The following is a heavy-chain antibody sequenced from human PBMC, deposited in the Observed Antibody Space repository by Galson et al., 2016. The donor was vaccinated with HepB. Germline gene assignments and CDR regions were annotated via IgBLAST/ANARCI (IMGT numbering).Heavy chain of an antibody. CDR1: GYSFTTYP. V-gene: IGHV7-4-1*02. CDR2: INTDTGSP. J-gene: IGHJ6*02. D-gene: IGHD3-10*01. Sequence: SVKVSCKASGYSFTTYPINWVRQAPGQGLEWMGWINTDTGSPAYAQGFTGRYVFSLDSSVSTAYLQIINLKTEDTAVYFCASGSGSSLAFWGQGTTVTVSS. CDR3: ASGSGSSLAF.